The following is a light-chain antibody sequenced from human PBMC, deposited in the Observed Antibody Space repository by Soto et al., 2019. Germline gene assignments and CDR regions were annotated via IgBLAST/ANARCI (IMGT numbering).Light chain of an antibody. Sequence: EIVMTQSPATLSVSPGERATLSCRASQSVSSNLVWYQQKRGQAPRLLIYGASTRATGIPARFSGSGSGTEFTLTISSLQSADFAVYYCQQYNNWPPTFGQGTKLEIK. CDR2: GAS. CDR1: QSVSSN. V-gene: IGKV3-15*01. CDR3: QQYNNWPPT. J-gene: IGKJ2*01.